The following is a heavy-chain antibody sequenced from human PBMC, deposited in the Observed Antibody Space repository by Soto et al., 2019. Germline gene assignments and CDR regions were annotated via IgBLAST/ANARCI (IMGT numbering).Heavy chain of an antibody. CDR2: ISAYNGNT. D-gene: IGHD3-9*01. CDR1: GYTFTSYG. Sequence: ASVKVSCKASGYTFTSYGISWVRQAPGQGLEWMGWISAYNGNTNYAQKLQGRVTMTTDTSTSTAYMERRSLRSDDTAVYYCARDMRQSGYQYYFDYWGQGTLVTVSS. J-gene: IGHJ4*02. V-gene: IGHV1-18*01. CDR3: ARDMRQSGYQYYFDY.